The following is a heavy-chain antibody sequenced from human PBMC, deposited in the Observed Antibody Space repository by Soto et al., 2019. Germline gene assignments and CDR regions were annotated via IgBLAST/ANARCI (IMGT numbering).Heavy chain of an antibody. V-gene: IGHV2-5*02. J-gene: IGHJ4*02. CDR2: IYWDDDK. D-gene: IGHD4-17*01. CDR3: AHSSSRWPLGY. CDR1: GVSLSTSGLG. Sequence: QITLKESGPTLVKPTQTLTLTCTFAGVSLSTSGLGVVWIRQPPRKALEWLALIYWDDDKRYSPSLKSRLTITKDTSKNQVVLTVSNMDPVDTATYYCAHSSSRWPLGYWGQGTLVTV.